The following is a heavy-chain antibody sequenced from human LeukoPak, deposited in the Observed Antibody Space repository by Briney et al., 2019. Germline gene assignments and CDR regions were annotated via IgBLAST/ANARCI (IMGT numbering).Heavy chain of an antibody. D-gene: IGHD3-22*01. Sequence: PGGSLRLSCAASGFTFSTYSLNWVRQAPGKGLEWVAYISSSSTKYYSDSVKGRFTISRDTAKSSLYLQMNSLRAEDTAVYYCARVTTGGDVDYWGQGTLVTVSS. CDR2: ISSSSTK. J-gene: IGHJ4*02. V-gene: IGHV3-48*01. CDR3: ARVTTGGDVDY. CDR1: GFTFSTYS.